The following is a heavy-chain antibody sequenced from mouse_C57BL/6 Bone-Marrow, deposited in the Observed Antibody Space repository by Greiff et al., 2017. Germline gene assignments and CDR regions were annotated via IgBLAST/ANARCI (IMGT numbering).Heavy chain of an antibody. Sequence: VQLKESGGDLVKPGGSLKLSCAASGFTFSSYGMSWVRQTPDKRLEWVATISSGGSYTYYPDSVKGRFTISRDNAKNTLYLQMSSLKSEDTAMYYCARHYYGSSRYWYFDVWGTGTTVTVSS. J-gene: IGHJ1*03. CDR3: ARHYYGSSRYWYFDV. CDR2: ISSGGSYT. CDR1: GFTFSSYG. V-gene: IGHV5-6*01. D-gene: IGHD1-1*01.